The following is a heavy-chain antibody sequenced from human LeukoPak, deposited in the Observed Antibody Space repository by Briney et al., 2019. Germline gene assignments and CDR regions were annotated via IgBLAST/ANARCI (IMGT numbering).Heavy chain of an antibody. J-gene: IGHJ5*01. Sequence: SVKVSCKASGYTFTSYGISWVRQAPGQGLEWMGWISAYDGNTNYAQKLQGRVTMTTDTSTSTAYMELSSLRSEDTAVYYCARALGYFDWLSPSWWFDSWGQGTLVTVSS. D-gene: IGHD3-9*01. CDR3: ARALGYFDWLSPSWWFDS. CDR2: ISAYDGNT. CDR1: GYTFTSYG. V-gene: IGHV1-18*01.